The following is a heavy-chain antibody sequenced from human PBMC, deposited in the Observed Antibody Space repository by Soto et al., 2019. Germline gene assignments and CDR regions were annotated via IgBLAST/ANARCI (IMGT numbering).Heavy chain of an antibody. CDR3: ATAEPRIAALFNWFDP. Sequence: ASVKVFCKASGYTFTSYGISWVRQAPGQGLEWMGWISAYNGDTNYAQKLQGRVTMTTDTSTSTAYMELRSLRSDDTAVYYCATAEPRIAALFNWFDPWGQGTLVTVSS. J-gene: IGHJ5*02. D-gene: IGHD6-13*01. V-gene: IGHV1-18*01. CDR2: ISAYNGDT. CDR1: GYTFTSYG.